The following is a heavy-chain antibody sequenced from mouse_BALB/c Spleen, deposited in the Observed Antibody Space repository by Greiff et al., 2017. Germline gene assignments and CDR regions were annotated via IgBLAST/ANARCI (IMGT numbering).Heavy chain of an antibody. D-gene: IGHD2-14*01. CDR3: AKVNYRDGTGAMDY. J-gene: IGHJ4*01. CDR2: IWGGGST. V-gene: IGHV2-6-5*01. CDR1: GFSLTDYG. Sequence: VQLVESGPGLVAPSQSLSITCTVSGFSLTDYGVRWIRQPPGKGLEWLGVIWGGGSTYYNSALKSRLSISKDNSKSQVFLKMNSLQTDDTAMYYCAKVNYRDGTGAMDYWGQGTSVTVSS.